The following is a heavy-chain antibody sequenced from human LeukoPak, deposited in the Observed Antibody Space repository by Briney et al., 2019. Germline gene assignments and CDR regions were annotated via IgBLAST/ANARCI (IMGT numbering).Heavy chain of an antibody. Sequence: GESLKISCKASGYSFTSNWIAWVRQTPGKGLEWMGIIYPGDSDTRYRPSFQGQVTISADKSISTAWLQWSSLKALDTAMYYCTRVGGTVVVPAAIDYWGQGTLVTVSS. CDR3: TRVGGTVVVPAAIDY. J-gene: IGHJ4*02. V-gene: IGHV5-51*01. CDR1: GYSFTSNW. CDR2: IYPGDSDT. D-gene: IGHD2-2*01.